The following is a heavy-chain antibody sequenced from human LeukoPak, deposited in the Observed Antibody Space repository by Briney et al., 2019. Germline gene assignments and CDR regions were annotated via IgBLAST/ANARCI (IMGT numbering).Heavy chain of an antibody. CDR2: IYYSGST. J-gene: IGHJ4*02. D-gene: IGHD3-22*01. Sequence: SETLSLTCTVSGGSISSYYWGWIRQPPGKGLEWIGSIYYSGSTYYNPSLKSRVTISVDTSKNQFSLKLSSVTAADTAVYYCARLDYYDSSGYPIDYWGQGTLVTVSS. V-gene: IGHV4-39*01. CDR3: ARLDYYDSSGYPIDY. CDR1: GGSISSYY.